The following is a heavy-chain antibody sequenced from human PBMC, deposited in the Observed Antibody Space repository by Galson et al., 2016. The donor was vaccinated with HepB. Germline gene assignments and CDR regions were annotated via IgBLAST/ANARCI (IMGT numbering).Heavy chain of an antibody. V-gene: IGHV5-51*01. CDR3: ARHVPPSPAAPPEY. Sequence: QSGAEVKKPGESLRISCTGSGYRFSTYWIGWVRQMPGKGLEWMGIIYPGDSDTTYSPSFQDQVTISADKSINTAYLQWSSLKASDSAMYFCARHVPPSPAAPPEYWGQGTLVTVSS. CDR1: GYRFSTYW. J-gene: IGHJ4*02. CDR2: IYPGDSDT. D-gene: IGHD2-2*01.